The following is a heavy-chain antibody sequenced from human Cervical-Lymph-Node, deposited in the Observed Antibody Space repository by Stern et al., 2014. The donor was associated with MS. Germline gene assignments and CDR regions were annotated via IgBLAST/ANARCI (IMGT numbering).Heavy chain of an antibody. CDR2: IYYIWNS. D-gene: IGHD3-22*01. J-gene: IGHJ4*02. CDR3: SSSGYYGVEDYFYY. CDR1: GGSTSNYY. V-gene: IGHV4-59*01. Sequence: QVQLLQPGPGLVKPWETLSLTCTVSGGSTSNYYWSWIRQPPGQGLEWIGYIYYIWNSNYNPSLKSRVTISVDTSKRQFSLKLTSVTAADTAVYYCSSSGYYGVEDYFYYGGPGTLVTVSS.